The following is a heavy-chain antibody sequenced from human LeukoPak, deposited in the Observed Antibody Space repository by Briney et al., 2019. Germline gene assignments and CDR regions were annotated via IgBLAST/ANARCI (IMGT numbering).Heavy chain of an antibody. CDR1: GGSLSRGSYY. CDR2: IYSSGST. D-gene: IGHD3-22*01. V-gene: IGHV4-61*02. CDR3: AREVWSSGFVGSDY. J-gene: IGHJ4*02. Sequence: SQTLSLTCTVSGGSLSRGSYYWSWIRQPAGKGLEWIGRIYSSGSTNYNPSLKSRVTISVDTSKNQFSLKLSSVTAAGTAVYYCAREVWSSGFVGSDYWGQGTLVTVSS.